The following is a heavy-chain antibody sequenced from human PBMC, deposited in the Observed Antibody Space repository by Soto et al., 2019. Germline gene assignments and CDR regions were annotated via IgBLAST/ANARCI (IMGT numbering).Heavy chain of an antibody. J-gene: IGHJ1*01. CDR3: ARGGSSWSAEYYQH. V-gene: IGHV1-18*01. Sequence: QVQLVQSGAEVKKPGASVKVSCKASGYIFSNYGISWVRQAPGQGPEWMGWISGYNGDTNYAQTLQGRVTMTTDTSTSTAYMELRSLRYDDTAVYYCARGGSSWSAEYYQHWGQGTLVIVSS. CDR1: GYIFSNYG. CDR2: ISGYNGDT. D-gene: IGHD6-13*01.